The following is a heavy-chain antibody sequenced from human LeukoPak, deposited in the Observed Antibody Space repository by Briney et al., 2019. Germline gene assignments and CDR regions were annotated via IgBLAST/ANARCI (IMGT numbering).Heavy chain of an antibody. D-gene: IGHD4-17*01. J-gene: IGHJ6*02. V-gene: IGHV3-23*01. CDR3: AKGLDYGAFNYYYYGMDV. CDR2: ISGSGGST. Sequence: GGSLRLSCAASAFTFSSYAMSWVRQAPGKGLEWVPAISGSGGSTYYADSVKGRFTISRDNSKNTLYLQMNSLRAEDTAVYYCAKGLDYGAFNYYYYGMDVWGQGTTVTVSS. CDR1: AFTFSSYA.